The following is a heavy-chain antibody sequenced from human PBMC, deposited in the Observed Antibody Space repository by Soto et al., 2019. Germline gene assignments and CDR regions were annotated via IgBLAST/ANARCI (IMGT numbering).Heavy chain of an antibody. CDR1: GFTVSSNY. CDR2: IYSGGST. CDR3: ARDLYSSGWFDAFDI. D-gene: IGHD6-19*01. Sequence: GGSLRLSCAASGFTVSSNYMSWVRQAPGKGLEWVSVIYSGGSTYYADSVKGRFTISRHNSKNTLYLQMNSLRAEDTAVYYCARDLYSSGWFDAFDIWGQGTMVTVSS. J-gene: IGHJ3*02. V-gene: IGHV3-53*04.